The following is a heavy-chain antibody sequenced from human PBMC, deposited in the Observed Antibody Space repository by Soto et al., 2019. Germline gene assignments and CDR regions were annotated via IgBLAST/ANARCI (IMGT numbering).Heavy chain of an antibody. Sequence: PGGSLRLSCATSGFTFSSSAMTWVRQAPGKGLEWVSGISATGHSTYYADSVKGRFTISRDNSKKMLYLQIHSLRAEDTALYYGVLRTPDYWGQGSLVTVSS. CDR1: GFTFSSSA. CDR3: VLRTPDY. V-gene: IGHV3-23*01. D-gene: IGHD2-15*01. J-gene: IGHJ4*02. CDR2: ISATGHST.